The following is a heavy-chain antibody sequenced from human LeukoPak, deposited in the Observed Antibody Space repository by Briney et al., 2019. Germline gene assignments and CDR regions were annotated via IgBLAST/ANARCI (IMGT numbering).Heavy chain of an antibody. Sequence: SETLSLTCTVSGGSIFSYYFNWIRQPPGKGLEWIGYIYSSGITSYNPSLRSRGTISIATSKNQFSLRLRSVTAADTAIYYCARRAYYDTSGYYPASGYFDLWGRGTLVTVSS. CDR2: IYSSGIT. V-gene: IGHV4-4*08. CDR1: GGSIFSYY. CDR3: ARRAYYDTSGYYPASGYFDL. D-gene: IGHD3-22*01. J-gene: IGHJ2*01.